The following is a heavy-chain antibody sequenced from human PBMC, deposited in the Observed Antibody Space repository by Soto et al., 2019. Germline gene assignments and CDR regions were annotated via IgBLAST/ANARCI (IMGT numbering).Heavy chain of an antibody. CDR1: GGSINSYY. D-gene: IGHD6-19*01. CDR3: ARLPYSSGSSVWFDP. V-gene: IGHV4-59*08. Sequence: XXTLSLPFSVFGGSINSYYWGWLPQPPGKGLEWIGYIHHTGSTNYNPSLKSRVTISEDTSKTQFSLKLTSVTAADTAVYYCARLPYSSGSSVWFDPWGQGTLVTVSS. J-gene: IGHJ5*02. CDR2: IHHTGST.